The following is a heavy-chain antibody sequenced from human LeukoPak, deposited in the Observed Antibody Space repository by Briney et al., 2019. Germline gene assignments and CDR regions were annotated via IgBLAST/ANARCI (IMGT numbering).Heavy chain of an antibody. CDR2: IYSGGST. D-gene: IGHD3-22*01. CDR3: ARDPRLDSSGYYTDY. Sequence: GGSLRLSCAASGFTFSSNYMSWVRQAPGKGLEWVSVIYSGGSTYYADSVKGRFTISRDNSKNTLYLQMNSLRAEDTAVYYCARDPRLDSSGYYTDYWGQGTLVTVSS. V-gene: IGHV3-66*02. CDR1: GFTFSSNY. J-gene: IGHJ4*02.